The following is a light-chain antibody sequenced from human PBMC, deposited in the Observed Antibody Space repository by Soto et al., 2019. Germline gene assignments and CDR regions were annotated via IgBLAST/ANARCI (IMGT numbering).Light chain of an antibody. V-gene: IGKV1-8*01. Sequence: AIRMTQSPSSFSASTGDRVTITCRASQGISSYLAWYQQKPGKAPKLLIYAASTLQSGVPSRFSGSGSGTDCTLTISCLQSEDCATHYCLRYYSYPLTFGGGTKVEIK. J-gene: IGKJ4*01. CDR2: AAS. CDR3: LRYYSYPLT. CDR1: QGISSY.